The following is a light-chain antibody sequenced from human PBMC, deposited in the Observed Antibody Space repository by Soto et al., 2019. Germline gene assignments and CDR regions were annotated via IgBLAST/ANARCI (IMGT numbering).Light chain of an antibody. Sequence: DFQMTQSPSTLSASVGDRVTITCRASQNIRSRLAWFQQKPGKAPKLLIYDASSLESGVPQMFSGSGSGTEFTLTISSLQTDDFSTYYCQQYHSYWTFDQGTKVE. J-gene: IGKJ1*01. CDR2: DAS. V-gene: IGKV1-5*01. CDR3: QQYHSYWT. CDR1: QNIRSR.